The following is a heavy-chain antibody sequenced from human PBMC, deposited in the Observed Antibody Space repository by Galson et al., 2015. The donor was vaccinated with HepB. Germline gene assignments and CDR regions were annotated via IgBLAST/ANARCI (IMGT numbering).Heavy chain of an antibody. V-gene: IGHV3-30*18. CDR2: VSYDGSNE. Sequence: SLRLSCAASGFTFSDYGMHWVRQTPGKGLEWVALVSYDGSNELFAESVKGRFTISRDNSKNTVSLLMNSLRTEDTAVYYCAKDIRRGYHSFDSWGQGTLVTVSS. CDR1: GFTFSDYG. D-gene: IGHD1-1*01. J-gene: IGHJ4*01. CDR3: AKDIRRGYHSFDS.